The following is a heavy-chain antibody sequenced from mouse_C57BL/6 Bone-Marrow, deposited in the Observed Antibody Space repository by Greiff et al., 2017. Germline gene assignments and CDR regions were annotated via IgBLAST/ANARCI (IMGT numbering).Heavy chain of an antibody. V-gene: IGHV1-64*01. D-gene: IGHD1-1*01. CDR3: ARRVEGYAMDY. Sequence: VQLQQPGAELVKPGASVKLSCKASGYTFTSYWMHWVKQRPGQGLEWIGIIHPNSGSTNYNEKFKSKATLTVDKSSSTAYMQLSSLTSEDSAVDYCARRVEGYAMDYWGQGTSVTVSS. CDR2: IHPNSGST. CDR1: GYTFTSYW. J-gene: IGHJ4*01.